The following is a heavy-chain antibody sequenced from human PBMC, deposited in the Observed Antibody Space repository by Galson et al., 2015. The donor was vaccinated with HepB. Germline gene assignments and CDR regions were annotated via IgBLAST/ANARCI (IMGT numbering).Heavy chain of an antibody. CDR3: AKDLARYGYGYYYYGMDV. CDR2: ISYDGSNK. CDR1: GFTFSSYG. V-gene: IGHV3-30*18. Sequence: SLRLSCAASGFTFSSYGMHWVRQAPGKGLEWVAVISYDGSNKYYADSVKGRFTISRDNSKNTLYLQMNSLRAEDTAVYYCAKDLARYGYGYYYYGMDVWGQGTTVTVSS. D-gene: IGHD5-18*01. J-gene: IGHJ6*02.